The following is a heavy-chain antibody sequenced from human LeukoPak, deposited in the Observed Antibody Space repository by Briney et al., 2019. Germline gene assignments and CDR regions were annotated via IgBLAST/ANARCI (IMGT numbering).Heavy chain of an antibody. CDR1: GYTFTGYY. Sequence: GASVEVSCKASGYTFTGYYIHWVRQAPGQGLEWMGWINPNSGGTNYAQKFQGRVTMTRDTSISTAYMELSRLTSDDTAMYYCARLERYYYYYMDVWGKGTTVTVSS. J-gene: IGHJ6*03. CDR2: INPNSGGT. D-gene: IGHD5-24*01. V-gene: IGHV1-2*02. CDR3: ARLERYYYYYMDV.